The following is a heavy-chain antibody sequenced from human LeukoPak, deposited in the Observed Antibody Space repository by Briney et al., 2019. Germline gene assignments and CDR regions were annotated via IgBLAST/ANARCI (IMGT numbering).Heavy chain of an antibody. D-gene: IGHD1-26*01. J-gene: IGHJ4*02. V-gene: IGHV3-23*01. Sequence: PGGSQRLYCAASGFTFSSYDMSWVRQAPGNGLEWVSTISGSAGSTYYADSVKGRFTISRDNSKNTLYLQMNSLRAEDAAVYYCAKLWELLDYSGQGTLVTVSS. CDR1: GFTFSSYD. CDR3: AKLWELLDY. CDR2: ISGSAGST.